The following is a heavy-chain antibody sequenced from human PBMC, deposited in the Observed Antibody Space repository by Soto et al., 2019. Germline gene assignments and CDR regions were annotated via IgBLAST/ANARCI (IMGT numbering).Heavy chain of an antibody. CDR2: INHAGDT. CDR3: ARGPTNAPMIRGIIGFLGP. CDR1: GASFNDNH. J-gene: IGHJ5*02. V-gene: IGHV4-34*01. D-gene: IGHD3-10*01. Sequence: PSETLSLTCNVSGASFNDNHWSWIRQSPGKGLDWIGDINHAGDTYYNPSLKSRLVISVDTSKSQFSLRLSSVTAADTAVYYCARGPTNAPMIRGIIGFLGPWGQGTLVTVSS.